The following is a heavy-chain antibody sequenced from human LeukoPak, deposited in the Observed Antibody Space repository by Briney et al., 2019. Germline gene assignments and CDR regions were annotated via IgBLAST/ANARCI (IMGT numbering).Heavy chain of an antibody. CDR2: ISSSGTTI. D-gene: IGHD5-18*01. CDR1: GFTFSRYE. CDR3: ARSGRGYSYGYSY. J-gene: IGHJ4*02. V-gene: IGHV3-48*03. Sequence: GGSLRLSCAASGFTFSRYEMNWVRQAPGKGLEWVSYISSSGTTIHYADSVKGRFTISRDNAKNSLYLQMNSLRAEDTAVYYCARSGRGYSYGYSYWGQGTLVTVSS.